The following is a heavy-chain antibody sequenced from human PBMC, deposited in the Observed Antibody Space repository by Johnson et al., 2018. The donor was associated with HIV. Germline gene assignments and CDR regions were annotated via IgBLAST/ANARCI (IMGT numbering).Heavy chain of an antibody. J-gene: IGHJ3*01. CDR2: ISYDGSNK. CDR1: GFTFSSYA. CDR3: AKSTQANIFRESGPYGAFDV. V-gene: IGHV3-30-3*02. Sequence: QVQLVESGGGVVQPGRSLRLSCAASGFTFSSYAMHWVRQAPGKGLEWVAVISYDGSNKYYADSVKGRFTISRDNSKNTLYLQMNRLRAEDTALYYCAKSTQANIFRESGPYGAFDVWGQGTMVTVSS. D-gene: IGHD3-10*01.